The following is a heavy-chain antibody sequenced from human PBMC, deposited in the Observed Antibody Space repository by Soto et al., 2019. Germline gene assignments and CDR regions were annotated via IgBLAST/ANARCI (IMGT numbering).Heavy chain of an antibody. CDR3: ARGRFISKGYDSGWYIAH. V-gene: IGHV1-8*01. CDR1: GYPSTSKH. D-gene: IGHD6-19*01. J-gene: IGHJ5*02. Sequence: GAAVKVSCKPSGYPSTSKHVNWVGQAPGQGLEWMGWMNPDSGSTDYALKFQGRLTMTRNTSMSTAYLELRSLTSEDTAIYYCARGRFISKGYDSGWYIAHWGQGTQVTVSS. CDR2: MNPDSGST.